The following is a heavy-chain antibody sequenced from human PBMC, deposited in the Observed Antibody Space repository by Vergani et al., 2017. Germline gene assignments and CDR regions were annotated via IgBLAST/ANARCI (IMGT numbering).Heavy chain of an antibody. D-gene: IGHD1-1*01. Sequence: EVQLVESGGGLVKPGGSLRLSCAASGFTFSSYSMNWVRQAPGKGLEWVSSISSSSSYIYYADSVKGRFTISRDKAKNSLYLQMNSLRAEDTAVYYCARGTKGTGIDVWGKGTTVTVSS. CDR1: GFTFSSYS. J-gene: IGHJ6*04. CDR2: ISSSSSYI. V-gene: IGHV3-21*01. CDR3: ARGTKGTGIDV.